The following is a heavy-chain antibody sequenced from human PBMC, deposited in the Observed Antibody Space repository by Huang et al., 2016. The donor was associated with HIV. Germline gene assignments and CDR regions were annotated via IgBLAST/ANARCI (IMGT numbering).Heavy chain of an antibody. CDR2: ISGDGAST. Sequence: EVQLVESGGGLVQPGGSLRLPCVASGFTFSSSWMHWVRQAPGKGLVWVYRISGDGASTHSADSVKGRFTISRDNDKNPLFLQMNSLSAEDTAVYYYAMDVWGQGTTVTVSS. CDR3: AMDV. J-gene: IGHJ6*02. V-gene: IGHV3-74*01. CDR1: GFTFSSSW.